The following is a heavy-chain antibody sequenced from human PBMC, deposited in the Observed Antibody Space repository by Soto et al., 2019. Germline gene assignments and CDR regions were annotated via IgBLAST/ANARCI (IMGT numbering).Heavy chain of an antibody. Sequence: GSLRLSCAASGFTFIHHSMNWVRQAPGKWLELVSSISSDGYHIYYADSVKGRFTISRDNAKNSLYLQMNGLRAEDTALYYCARVAEGVGSSWYAFYGLDVWGRGTTVTVSS. CDR3: ARVAEGVGSSWYAFYGLDV. CDR1: GFTFIHHS. CDR2: ISSDGYHI. V-gene: IGHV3-21*01. D-gene: IGHD6-13*01. J-gene: IGHJ6*02.